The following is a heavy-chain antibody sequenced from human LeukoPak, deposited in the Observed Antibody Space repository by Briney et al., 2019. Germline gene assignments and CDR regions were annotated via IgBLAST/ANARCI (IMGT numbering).Heavy chain of an antibody. D-gene: IGHD3-16*02. CDR1: GYTFTSYG. Sequence: ASVKVSCKASGYTFTSYGISWVRQAPGQGLEWMGWISAYNGNTNYAQKLQGRVTMTTDTSTSTAYMELRSLRSDDTAVYYCARDHKYILGELSLYPTHFDYWGQGTLVTVSS. CDR2: ISAYNGNT. V-gene: IGHV1-18*01. J-gene: IGHJ4*02. CDR3: ARDHKYILGELSLYPTHFDY.